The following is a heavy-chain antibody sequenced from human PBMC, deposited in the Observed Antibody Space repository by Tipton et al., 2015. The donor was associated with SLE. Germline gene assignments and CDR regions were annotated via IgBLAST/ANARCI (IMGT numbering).Heavy chain of an antibody. Sequence: QLVQSGAEVKKPGASVKVSCKASGYTFTGYYMHWVRQAPGQGLEWMGWINPNSGGTNYAQKFQGRVTMTRDTSISTAYMELSRLRSDDTAVYYCARSRVFWSALDAFDIWGQGTMVTVSS. CDR1: GYTFTGYY. D-gene: IGHD3-3*01. CDR3: ARSRVFWSALDAFDI. J-gene: IGHJ3*02. V-gene: IGHV1-2*02. CDR2: INPNSGGT.